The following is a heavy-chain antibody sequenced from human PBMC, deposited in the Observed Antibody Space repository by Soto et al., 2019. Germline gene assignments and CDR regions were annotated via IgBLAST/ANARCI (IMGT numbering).Heavy chain of an antibody. D-gene: IGHD2-15*01. V-gene: IGHV1-8*01. CDR2: MNPNSGNT. CDR1: GYTFTSYD. J-gene: IGHJ6*03. CDR3: ARGFFVIVVVVAATPCQKKSSNYYDYMDG. Sequence: QVQLVQSGAEVKKPGASVKVSCKASGYTFTSYDINWVRQATGQGLEWMGWMNPNSGNTGYAQTFQGRVTMTRNNSITSAYLEVSSLRSEDTAVYYCARGFFVIVVVVAATPCQKKSSNYYDYMDGWGKGTTVNVAS.